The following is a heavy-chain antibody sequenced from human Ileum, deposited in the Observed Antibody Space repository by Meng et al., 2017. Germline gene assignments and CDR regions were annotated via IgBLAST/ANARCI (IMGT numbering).Heavy chain of an antibody. CDR1: GYTFTSYG. CDR2: ISGYNGNT. D-gene: IGHD3-22*01. J-gene: IGHJ4*02. Sequence: ASVKVSCKASGYTFTSYGISWVRQAPGQGLECMGWISGYNGNTNYEQNFQGRVTMTTDRSTRTAYMELRSLRSDDTAVYYCARRSSGYQAGINLNDYWGQGTLVTVSS. V-gene: IGHV1-18*01. CDR3: ARRSSGYQAGINLNDY.